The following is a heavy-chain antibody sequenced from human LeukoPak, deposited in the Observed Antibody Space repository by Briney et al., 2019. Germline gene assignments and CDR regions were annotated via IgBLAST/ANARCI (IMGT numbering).Heavy chain of an antibody. V-gene: IGHV3-30*18. CDR2: ISYDGSNK. Sequence: PGTSLRLSCAASGFTFSSYGMHWVRQAPGKGLEWVAVISYDGSNKYYADSVKGRFTISRDNSKNTLYLQMNSLRAEDTAVYYCAKGYNWNYMDIWGQGTMVTVSS. D-gene: IGHD1-7*01. J-gene: IGHJ3*02. CDR1: GFTFSSYG. CDR3: AKGYNWNYMDI.